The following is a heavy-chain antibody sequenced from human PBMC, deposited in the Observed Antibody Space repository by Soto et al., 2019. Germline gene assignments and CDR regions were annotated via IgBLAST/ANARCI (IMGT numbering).Heavy chain of an antibody. Sequence: SLRLSCAASGFTFSSYGMHWVRQAPGKGLEWVAVIWYDGSNKYYADSVKGRFTISRDNSKNTLYLQMNSLRAEDTAVYYCAREYYDSSGSVGFDPWGQGTLVTVSS. J-gene: IGHJ5*02. D-gene: IGHD3-22*01. V-gene: IGHV3-33*01. CDR1: GFTFSSYG. CDR3: AREYYDSSGSVGFDP. CDR2: IWYDGSNK.